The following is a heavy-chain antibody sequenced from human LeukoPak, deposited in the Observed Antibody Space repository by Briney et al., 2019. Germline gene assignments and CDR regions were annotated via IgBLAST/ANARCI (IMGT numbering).Heavy chain of an antibody. V-gene: IGHV1-69*06. D-gene: IGHD3-10*01. CDR2: IIPIFGTA. CDR3: ARTYGSGSRWFDP. J-gene: IGHJ5*02. CDR1: GGTFSSYA. Sequence: ASVKVSCKASGGTFSSYAISWVRQAPGQGLEWMGGIIPIFGTANYAQKFQGRVTITADKSTSTAYMELSSLRSEDTAVYYCARTYGSGSRWFDPWGQGTLVTVSS.